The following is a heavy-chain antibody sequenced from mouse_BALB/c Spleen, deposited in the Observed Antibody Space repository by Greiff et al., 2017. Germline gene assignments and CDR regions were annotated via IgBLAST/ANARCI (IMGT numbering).Heavy chain of an antibody. CDR2: IDPETGGT. Sequence: QVQLQQSGAELVRPGASVTLSCKASGYTFTDYEMHWVKQTPVHGLEWIGAIDPETGGTAYNQKFKGKATLTADKSSSTAYMELRSLTSEDSAVYYCTRGGAVFDYWGQGTTLTGSS. CDR3: TRGGAVFDY. V-gene: IGHV1-15*01. J-gene: IGHJ2*01. CDR1: GYTFTDYE.